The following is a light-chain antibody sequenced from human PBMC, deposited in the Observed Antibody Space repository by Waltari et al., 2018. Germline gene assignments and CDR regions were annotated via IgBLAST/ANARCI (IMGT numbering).Light chain of an antibody. J-gene: IGKJ5*01. Sequence: DIQMTQSPSSLSASVGDRVTITCPASQGISNYLAWYQQKPGKVPKLLIYAASTLQSGVPSRFSGSGSGTDFTLTISSLQPEDVATSYCQKYNSALQNFGQGTRLEIK. V-gene: IGKV1-27*01. CDR1: QGISNY. CDR2: AAS. CDR3: QKYNSALQN.